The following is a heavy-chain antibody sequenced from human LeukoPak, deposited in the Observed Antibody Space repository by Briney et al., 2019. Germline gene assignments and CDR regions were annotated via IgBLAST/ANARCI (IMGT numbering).Heavy chain of an antibody. V-gene: IGHV1-2*06. J-gene: IGHJ4*02. D-gene: IGHD3-10*01. CDR3: ARAVYGSGSYYIDY. CDR2: INPNSGGT. CDR1: GYTFTDYY. Sequence: ASVKVSCKTSGYTFTDYYMHWVRQAPGQGLEWMGRINPNSGGTNYAQKFQGRVTMTRDTSISTAYMELSRLRSDDTAVYYCARAVYGSGSYYIDYWGQGTLVTVSS.